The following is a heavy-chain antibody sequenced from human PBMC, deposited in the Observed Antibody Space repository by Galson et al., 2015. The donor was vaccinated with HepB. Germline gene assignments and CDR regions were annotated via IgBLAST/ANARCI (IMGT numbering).Heavy chain of an antibody. Sequence: SVKVSCKASGYTFTSYGISWVRQAPGQGLEWMGWISAYNGNTNYAQKLQGRVTMTTDTSTSTAYMELRSLRSDDTAVYYCATASPPPDWYFDLWGRGTLVTVSS. CDR1: GYTFTSYG. V-gene: IGHV1-18*01. CDR3: ATASPPPDWYFDL. CDR2: ISAYNGNT. J-gene: IGHJ2*01.